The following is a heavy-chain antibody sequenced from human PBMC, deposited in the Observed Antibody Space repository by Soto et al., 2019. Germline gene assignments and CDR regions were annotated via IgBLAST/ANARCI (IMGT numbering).Heavy chain of an antibody. V-gene: IGHV4-59*12. J-gene: IGHJ4*02. CDR2: IYYSGST. CDR3: ARGPPLLW. Sequence: LSLTCTVSGGSISSYYWSWIRQPPGKGLEWIGYIYYSGSTNYNPSLKSRVTISVDTSKNQFSLKLSSVTAADTAVYYCARGPPLLWWSQGTLVTVSS. D-gene: IGHD2-21*01. CDR1: GGSISSYY.